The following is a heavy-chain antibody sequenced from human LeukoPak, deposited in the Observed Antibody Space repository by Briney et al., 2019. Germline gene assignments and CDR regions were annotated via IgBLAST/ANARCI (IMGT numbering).Heavy chain of an antibody. D-gene: IGHD3-22*01. CDR1: GFTVRTNY. Sequence: GGSLRLSCAASGFTVRTNYMSWVRQAPGKGLEWVAVIWYDGSNKYYADSVKGRFTISRDNSKNTLYLEMNSLRAEDTAVYYCARDYYYDSSGYWDYYFDYWGQGTLVSVSS. CDR3: ARDYYYDSSGYWDYYFDY. V-gene: IGHV3-33*08. CDR2: IWYDGSNK. J-gene: IGHJ4*02.